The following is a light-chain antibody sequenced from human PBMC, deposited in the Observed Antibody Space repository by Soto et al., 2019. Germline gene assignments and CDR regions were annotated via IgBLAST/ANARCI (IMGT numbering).Light chain of an antibody. J-gene: IGKJ4*01. V-gene: IGKV4-1*01. CDR3: QQYYITPLT. Sequence: DIVMTQAPDSLAVSLGERATINCKSSQSVLYSSNNKNYLAWYQQKPGQPPKLLIYWASTRESGVPDRFSGSGSWTDFTLTISSLQAEDVAVYYCQQYYITPLTVGGGTKVESK. CDR2: WAS. CDR1: QSVLYSSNNKNY.